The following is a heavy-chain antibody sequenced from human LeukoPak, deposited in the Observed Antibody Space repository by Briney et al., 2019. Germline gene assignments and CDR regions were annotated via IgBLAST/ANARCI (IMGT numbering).Heavy chain of an antibody. CDR2: VSYDGSKK. D-gene: IGHD3-10*01. Sequence: GGSLRLSCAASGFTFSISGMHWVRQAPSKGLEWVAFVSYDGSKKYFADSVRGRFTIFRDNSKSTLYLQMNSLSTEDTAVYYCVKEFGQSVYGMDVWGQGTTVTVSS. V-gene: IGHV3-30*18. J-gene: IGHJ6*02. CDR1: GFTFSISG. CDR3: VKEFGQSVYGMDV.